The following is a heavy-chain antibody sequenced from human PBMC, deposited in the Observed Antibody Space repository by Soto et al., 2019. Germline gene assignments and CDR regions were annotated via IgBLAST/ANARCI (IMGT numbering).Heavy chain of an antibody. D-gene: IGHD6-13*01. CDR1: GFTFSTHA. V-gene: IGHV3-30-3*01. CDR3: ARDQTGITTAGGGRIDH. Sequence: QVQLVESGGGVVQPGRSLRLSCAASGFTFSTHAMHWVRQAPGKGLECVAIVSFDGSNKYYADSVKGRFTISRDNSKNTLYLQMRGLTPEDTAVYYCARDQTGITTAGGGRIDHLGQGTLVTVSS. CDR2: VSFDGSNK. J-gene: IGHJ4*02.